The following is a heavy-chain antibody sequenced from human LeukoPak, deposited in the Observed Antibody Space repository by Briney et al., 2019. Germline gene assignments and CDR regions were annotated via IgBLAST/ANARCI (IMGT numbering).Heavy chain of an antibody. D-gene: IGHD5-12*01. J-gene: IGHJ3*01. CDR2: IVPIFGTT. V-gene: IGHV1-69*06. CDR3: ARGRGYEKRANVFDF. CDR1: GGTFSNYA. Sequence: ASVKVSCKASGGTFSNYAITWVRQAPGQGLEWMGGIVPIFGTTNYAQRFQGRITISADTSTTTAYMELSNLRSDDTAVYYCARGRGYEKRANVFDFWGQGTMVTVSS.